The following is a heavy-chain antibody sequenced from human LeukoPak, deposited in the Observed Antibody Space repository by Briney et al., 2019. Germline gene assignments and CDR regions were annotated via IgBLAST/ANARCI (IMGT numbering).Heavy chain of an antibody. Sequence: SETLSLTCTVSGGSISSSSYYWGWIRQPPGKGLEWIGSIYYSGTTYYNPSLKSRVTISVDTSKNQFSLKLSSETAADTAVYYCARLMTTVVAGPYYYYFYMDVWGQGTLVTVSS. CDR1: GGSISSSSYY. J-gene: IGHJ6*03. V-gene: IGHV4-39*01. CDR3: ARLMTTVVAGPYYYYFYMDV. D-gene: IGHD4-23*01. CDR2: IYYSGTT.